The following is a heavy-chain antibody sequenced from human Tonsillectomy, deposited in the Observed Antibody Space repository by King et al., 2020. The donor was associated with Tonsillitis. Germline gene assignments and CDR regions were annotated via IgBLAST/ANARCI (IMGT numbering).Heavy chain of an antibody. Sequence: VQLVESGGGVVQPGRSLRLSCAASGFTFSSYGMHWVRQAPGKGLEGVAVISYDGSNQYYADFVKGRLTISRDNSKNTLYLQMISLRLEDTAVYYCANLGYCTGGSCYDRDYWGQGTLVTVSS. V-gene: IGHV3-30*18. CDR3: ANLGYCTGGSCYDRDY. D-gene: IGHD2-15*01. J-gene: IGHJ4*02. CDR1: GFTFSSYG. CDR2: ISYDGSNQ.